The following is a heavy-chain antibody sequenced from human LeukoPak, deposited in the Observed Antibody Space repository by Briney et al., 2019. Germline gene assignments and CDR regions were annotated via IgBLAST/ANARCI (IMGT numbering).Heavy chain of an antibody. Sequence: TSETLSLTCTVSGGSISSYYWSWTRQPPGKGLEWIGYIYYSGSTNYNPSLKSRVTISVDTSKNQFSLKLSSVTAADTAVYYCARDASDFFDYWGQGTLVTVSS. J-gene: IGHJ4*02. V-gene: IGHV4-59*01. CDR1: GGSISSYY. CDR3: ARDASDFFDY. CDR2: IYYSGST.